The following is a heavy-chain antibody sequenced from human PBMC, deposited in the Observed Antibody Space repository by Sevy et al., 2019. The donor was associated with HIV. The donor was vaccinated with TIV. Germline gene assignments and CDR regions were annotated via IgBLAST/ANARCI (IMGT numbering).Heavy chain of an antibody. J-gene: IGHJ6*02. CDR3: ARHLKLELREVYRKDYYYYGMDV. CDR2: ISAYNGNT. Sequence: ASVKVSCKASGYTFTSYGISWVRQAPGQGLEWMGWISAYNGNTNYAQKLQGRVTMTTDTSTSTAYMELRSLRSDDTAVYYCARHLKLELREVYRKDYYYYGMDVWGQGTTVTVSS. CDR1: GYTFTSYG. D-gene: IGHD1-7*01. V-gene: IGHV1-18*01.